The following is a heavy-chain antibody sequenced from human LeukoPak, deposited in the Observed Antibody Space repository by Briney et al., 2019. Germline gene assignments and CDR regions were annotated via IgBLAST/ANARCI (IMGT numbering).Heavy chain of an antibody. Sequence: GGSLRLSCAASGFTFSSYSMNWVRQAPGKGLEWVSSISSSSSYIYYADSVKGRFTTSRDNAKNSLYLQMNSLRAEDTAVYYCARGRGIVGAIDYWGQGTLVTVSS. CDR1: GFTFSSYS. J-gene: IGHJ4*02. D-gene: IGHD1-26*01. V-gene: IGHV3-21*01. CDR2: ISSSSSYI. CDR3: ARGRGIVGAIDY.